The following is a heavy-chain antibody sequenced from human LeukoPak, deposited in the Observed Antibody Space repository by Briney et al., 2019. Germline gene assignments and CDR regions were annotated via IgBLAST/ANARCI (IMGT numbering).Heavy chain of an antibody. J-gene: IGHJ1*01. V-gene: IGHV5-51*01. D-gene: IGHD6-13*01. CDR1: GYTFETHW. Sequence: GESLKISCKGSGYTFETHWIGWVRQMPGKGLEWMGIIYPSDSDTRYSPTLQGQVTMSADKSTSTAYLQWSSLKASGTAMYFCARSSESSSWYPYEHWGQGTLVTVSS. CDR3: ARSSESSSWYPYEH. CDR2: IYPSDSDT.